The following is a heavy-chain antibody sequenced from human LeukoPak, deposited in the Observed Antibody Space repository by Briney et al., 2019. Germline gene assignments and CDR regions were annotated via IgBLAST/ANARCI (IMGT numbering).Heavy chain of an antibody. CDR2: MNPNSGNT. CDR3: ARDGDYYGSGNFDY. V-gene: IGHV1-8*03. J-gene: IGHJ4*02. CDR1: GGTFSSYA. D-gene: IGHD3-10*01. Sequence: ASVKVSCKASGGTFSSYAISWVRHATGQGLEWMGWMNPNSGNTGYAQKFQGRVTITRDTSISTAYMELSSLRSEDTAVYYCARDGDYYGSGNFDYWGQGTLVTISS.